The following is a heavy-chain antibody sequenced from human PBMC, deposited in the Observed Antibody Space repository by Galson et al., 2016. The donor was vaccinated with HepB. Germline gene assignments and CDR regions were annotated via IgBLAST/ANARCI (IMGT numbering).Heavy chain of an antibody. CDR2: IYSTGST. V-gene: IGHV4-31*03. CDR1: GGSFTSGGYY. J-gene: IGHJ4*02. Sequence: TLSLTCTVSGGSFTSGGYYWSWVRQHPGKGLEWIGHIYSTGSTYYNPSLKSRVTISIDTSKNQFSLRLNSLAAADTAVYYCARLSVINIFDYWDQGTLVTVSS. CDR3: ARLSVINIFDY.